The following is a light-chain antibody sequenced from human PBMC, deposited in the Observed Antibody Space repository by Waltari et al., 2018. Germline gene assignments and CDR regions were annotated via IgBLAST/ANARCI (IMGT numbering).Light chain of an antibody. J-gene: IGKJ1*01. CDR1: QSVSRAF. V-gene: IGKV3-20*01. Sequence: EIVLTQSPGPLSLSLGESASLSCRASQSVSRAFAWYQQKPGQAPRLLLYGASTRATGIPDRFSGSGSGTDFSLTISRLEPDDFAVYYCQHYVRLPATFGQGTTVEI. CDR2: GAS. CDR3: QHYVRLPAT.